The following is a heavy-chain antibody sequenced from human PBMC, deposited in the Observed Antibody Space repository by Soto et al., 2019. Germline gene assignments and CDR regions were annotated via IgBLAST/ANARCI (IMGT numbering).Heavy chain of an antibody. J-gene: IGHJ3*02. CDR2: ISGSGGRT. D-gene: IGHD3-16*01. CDR3: AKGGYYSLFDI. CDR1: GFPFSTYA. V-gene: IGHV3-23*01. Sequence: GGSLRLSCVASGFPFSTYAMRWVRQTPGKGLEWVSGISGSGGRTYYADSVKGRFTISRDNSNNTLSLQMHILRVEDTAVYFCAKGGYYSLFDIWGQGTMVTVSS.